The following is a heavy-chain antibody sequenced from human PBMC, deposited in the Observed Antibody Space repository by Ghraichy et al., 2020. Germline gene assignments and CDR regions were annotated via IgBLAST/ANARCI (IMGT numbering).Heavy chain of an antibody. CDR2: IRSKAYNYAT. J-gene: IGHJ4*02. CDR3: SSPSRVPTAVSQSARDY. CDR1: GFTFSVSA. Sequence: GGSLRLSCAASGFTFSVSAVHWVRQASGKGLEWVGRIRSKAYNYATAYAASVKGRFTISREDSKNTAYLQMNSLKTEDTAVYYCSSPSRVPTAVSQSARDYWGQGTLVTVSS. V-gene: IGHV3-73*01. D-gene: IGHD4-23*01.